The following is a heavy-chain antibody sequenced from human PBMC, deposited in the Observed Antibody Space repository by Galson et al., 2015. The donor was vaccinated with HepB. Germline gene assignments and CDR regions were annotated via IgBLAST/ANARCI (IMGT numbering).Heavy chain of an antibody. CDR3: ATDLTEWPRYFDY. D-gene: IGHD7-27*01. V-gene: IGHV1-24*01. CDR1: GYTLTELS. CDR2: FDPEDGET. J-gene: IGHJ4*02. Sequence: SVTVSCKVSGYTLTELSMHWVRQAPGKGLEWMGGFDPEDGETIYAQKFQGRVTMTEDTSTDTAYMELSSLRSEDTAVYYCATDLTEWPRYFDYWGQGTLVTVSS.